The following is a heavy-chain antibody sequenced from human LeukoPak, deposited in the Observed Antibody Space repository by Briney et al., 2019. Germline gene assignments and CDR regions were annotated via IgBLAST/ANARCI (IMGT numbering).Heavy chain of an antibody. J-gene: IGHJ4*02. D-gene: IGHD3-10*01. Sequence: GGSLGLSCAPSGFTFDNFAMTWVRQAPGKGLEWVSEITGSGGSTYYADSVKGRFTISRDNSKNTLYLQMNSLRAEDTAIYYCARELFDFDYWGQGTLVTVSS. CDR3: ARELFDFDY. CDR2: ITGSGGST. CDR1: GFTFDNFA. V-gene: IGHV3-23*01.